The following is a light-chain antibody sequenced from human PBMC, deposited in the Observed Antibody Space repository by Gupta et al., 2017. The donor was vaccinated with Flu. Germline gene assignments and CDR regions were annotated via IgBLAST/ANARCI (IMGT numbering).Light chain of an antibody. CDR2: KAP. CDR3: QQYDSYSLT. V-gene: IGKV1-5*03. CDR1: QSLTSW. Sequence: DIQMTQSPSTLSAYVGDRVTITCRASQSLTSWLAWYQQKPGKAPKLLIYKAPNLESGVPSRFSGSGSGTEFTLTISSLQPDDFATYYCQQYDSYSLTFGGGTKVEIK. J-gene: IGKJ4*01.